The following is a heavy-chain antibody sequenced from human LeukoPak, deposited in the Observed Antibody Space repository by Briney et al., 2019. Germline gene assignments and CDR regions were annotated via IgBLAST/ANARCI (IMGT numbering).Heavy chain of an antibody. V-gene: IGHV4-59*01. D-gene: IGHD2/OR15-2a*01. CDR2: IYYSGSI. Sequence: PSETLSLTCTVSGDSISGYYWTWIRQPPGKGLEWIGNIYYSGSINYNPSLKSRIIISVDTSKNQFSLRLSSVTAADTAVYYCARLRGNYFPDYWGQGTLVTVSS. J-gene: IGHJ4*02. CDR1: GDSISGYY. CDR3: ARLRGNYFPDY.